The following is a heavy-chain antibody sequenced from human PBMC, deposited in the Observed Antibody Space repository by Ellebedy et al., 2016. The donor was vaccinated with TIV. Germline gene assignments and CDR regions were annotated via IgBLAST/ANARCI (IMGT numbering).Heavy chain of an antibody. Sequence: SETLSLXXAVYGGSFSGYYWSWFRQPPAKGLEWIGEINYSGSTNYYPPPISRVTTSVDTSTNQFSLKLGSVTAADTAVYYCARVKTYYYGSQSYYNVAHLDYWGQGTLVTVSS. CDR3: ARVKTYYYGSQSYYNVAHLDY. V-gene: IGHV4-34*01. J-gene: IGHJ4*02. CDR1: GGSFSGYY. D-gene: IGHD3-10*01. CDR2: INYSGST.